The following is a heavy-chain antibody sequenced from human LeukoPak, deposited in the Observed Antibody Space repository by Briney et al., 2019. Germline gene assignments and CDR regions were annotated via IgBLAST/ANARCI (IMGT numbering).Heavy chain of an antibody. CDR1: GFTFSSYS. D-gene: IGHD3-10*01. Sequence: PGGSLRLSCAASGFTFSSYSMSWVRQAPGKGLEWVSAISGSGGSTYYADSVKGRFTISRDNSKNTLYLQMNSLRAEDTAVYYCAKDRGKILWFGELYSGLDYWGQGTLVTVSS. CDR2: ISGSGGST. CDR3: AKDRGKILWFGELYSGLDY. J-gene: IGHJ4*02. V-gene: IGHV3-23*01.